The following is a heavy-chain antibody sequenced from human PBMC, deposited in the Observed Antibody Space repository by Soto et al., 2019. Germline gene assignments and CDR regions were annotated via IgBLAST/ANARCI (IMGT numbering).Heavy chain of an antibody. CDR3: ARGDDYGGIPNWFDP. V-gene: IGHV1-69*02. CDR1: GGTFSSYT. D-gene: IGHD4-17*01. CDR2: IIPILGIA. Sequence: SVKVSCKASGGTFSSYTISWVRQAPGQGLEWMGRIIPILGIANYAQKFQGRVTITADKSTSTAYMELSSLRSEDTAVYYCARGDDYGGIPNWFDPWGQGTLVTVSS. J-gene: IGHJ5*02.